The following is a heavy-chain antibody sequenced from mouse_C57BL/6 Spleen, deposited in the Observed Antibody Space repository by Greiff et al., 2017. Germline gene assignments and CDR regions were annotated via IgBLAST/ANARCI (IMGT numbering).Heavy chain of an antibody. J-gene: IGHJ4*01. Sequence: EVKLQESGGDLVKPGGSLKLSCAASGFTFSSYGMSWVRQTPVKRLEWVATISSGGSYAYYPDSVKGRFTISRDNAKNTLYLQMSSLKSEDTAMYYCARGGTTVVATYYYAMDYWGQGTSVTVSS. CDR1: GFTFSSYG. D-gene: IGHD1-1*01. CDR3: ARGGTTVVATYYYAMDY. V-gene: IGHV5-6*01. CDR2: ISSGGSYA.